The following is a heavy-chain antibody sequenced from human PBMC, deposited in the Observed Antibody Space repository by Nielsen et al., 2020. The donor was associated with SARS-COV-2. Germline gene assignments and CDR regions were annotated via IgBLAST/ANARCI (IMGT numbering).Heavy chain of an antibody. D-gene: IGHD2-2*01. CDR1: GGTLSSYA. J-gene: IGHJ4*02. CDR2: IIPILGIV. CDR3: ATEGDERFGCGNTSCFPLGN. V-gene: IGHV1-69*04. Sequence: SVKVSCKASGGTLSSYAFSWVRQAPGQGLEWMGRIIPILGIVNYAQKLQGRVTITADESTSTAYMELNSLRSEDTAVYYCATEGDERFGCGNTSCFPLGNWGQGTLVTVSS.